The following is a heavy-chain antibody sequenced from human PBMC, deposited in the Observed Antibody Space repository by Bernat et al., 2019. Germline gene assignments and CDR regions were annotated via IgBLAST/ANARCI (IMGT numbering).Heavy chain of an antibody. CDR1: GYTFTSYG. CDR2: ISAYNGNT. D-gene: IGHD1-7*01. CDR3: ARDGSHKLELRYGSIFDY. Sequence: QVQLVQSGAEVKKPGASVKVSCKASGYTFTSYGISWVRQAPGQGLEWMGWISAYNGNTNYAQKPQGRVTMTTDTSTSTAYMELRSLRSDDTAVYYCARDGSHKLELRYGSIFDYWGQGTLVTVSS. J-gene: IGHJ4*02. V-gene: IGHV1-18*04.